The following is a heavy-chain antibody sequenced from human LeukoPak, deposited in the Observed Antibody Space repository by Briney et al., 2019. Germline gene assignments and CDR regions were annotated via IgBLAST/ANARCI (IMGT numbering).Heavy chain of an antibody. Sequence: GGSLRLPCTASGFTFGDYAMSWVRQAPGKGLEWVGFIRSKANGGTTEYAASVKARFTISRDDSKGIAYLQMNSLKTEDTAVYYCTSAGDNTEYYYYGMDVWGQGTTVTVSS. D-gene: IGHD7-27*01. J-gene: IGHJ6*02. CDR3: TSAGDNTEYYYYGMDV. CDR1: GFTFGDYA. V-gene: IGHV3-49*04. CDR2: IRSKANGGTT.